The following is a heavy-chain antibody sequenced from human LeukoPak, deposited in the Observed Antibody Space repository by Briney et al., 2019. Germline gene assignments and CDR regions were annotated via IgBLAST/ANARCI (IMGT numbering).Heavy chain of an antibody. CDR3: ARDDVDNALDY. CDR1: GYNFVQYG. V-gene: IGHV1-18*04. J-gene: IGHJ4*02. CDR2: ISPYLGNT. Sequence: ASVKVSCKASGYNFVQYGFSSVRQAPGQGLEWMAWISPYLGNTVFAERFQDRITVTTDTSTTTAYLELRSLKSDDTAVYFCARDDVDNALDYWGQGTLVTVSS. D-gene: IGHD1-1*01.